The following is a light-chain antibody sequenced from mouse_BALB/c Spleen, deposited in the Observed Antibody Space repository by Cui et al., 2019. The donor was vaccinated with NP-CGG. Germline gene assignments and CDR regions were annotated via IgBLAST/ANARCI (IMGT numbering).Light chain of an antibody. V-gene: IGLV1*01. J-gene: IGLJ1*01. CDR3: ALWYSNHWV. Sequence: QAVMTQESALTTSHGETVTLTCPSTTGAVTTNNYTNWHQETPDHLFTGLIGGTNNRAPGVPARFSASLIGDKAALTITGAQTEDEAIYFCALWYSNHWVFGGGTKLTVL. CDR1: TGAVTTNNY. CDR2: GTN.